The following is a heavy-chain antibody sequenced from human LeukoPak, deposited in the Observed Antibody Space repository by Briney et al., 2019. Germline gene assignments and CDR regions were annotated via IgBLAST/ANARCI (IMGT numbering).Heavy chain of an antibody. D-gene: IGHD1-26*01. Sequence: GRSLRLSCAASGFTFSSYAMHWVRQAPGKGLEWVAVISYDGSNKYYADSVKGRFTISRDNSKNTLYLQMNSLRAEDTAVYYCAGVEWELLIMLDYWGQGTLVTVSS. CDR1: GFTFSSYA. CDR3: AGVEWELLIMLDY. J-gene: IGHJ4*02. CDR2: ISYDGSNK. V-gene: IGHV3-30*04.